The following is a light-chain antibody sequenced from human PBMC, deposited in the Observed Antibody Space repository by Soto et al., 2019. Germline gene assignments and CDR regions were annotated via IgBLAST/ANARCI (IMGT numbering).Light chain of an antibody. CDR1: QGIGND. V-gene: IGKV1-6*01. Sequence: AIQMTQSPSSLSASVGDRVTITCRASQGIGNDLGWYQQKPGKAPTVLIFAAASLQRGVPSRFSGSGSGTDFTLTISSLQPEDFATYYCLQDYNYPHTFGQGTKVEIK. J-gene: IGKJ1*01. CDR3: LQDYNYPHT. CDR2: AAA.